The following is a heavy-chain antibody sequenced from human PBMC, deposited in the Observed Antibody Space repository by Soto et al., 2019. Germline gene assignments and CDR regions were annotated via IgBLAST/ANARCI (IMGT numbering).Heavy chain of an antibody. J-gene: IGHJ3*02. CDR2: IDWDDDK. V-gene: IGHV2-70*04. CDR1: GFSLSTSGMR. D-gene: IGHD1-26*01. Sequence: SGPTLVNPTQTLTLTCTFSGFSLSTSGMRVSWIRQPPGKALEWLARIDWDDDKFYSTSLKTRLTISKDTSKNQVVLTMTNMDPVDTATYYCARILEGADAFDIWGQGTMVTVSS. CDR3: ARILEGADAFDI.